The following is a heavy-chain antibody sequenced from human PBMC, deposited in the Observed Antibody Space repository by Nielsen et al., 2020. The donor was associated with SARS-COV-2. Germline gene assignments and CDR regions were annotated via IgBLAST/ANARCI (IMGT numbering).Heavy chain of an antibody. D-gene: IGHD3-3*01. CDR3: TRLSDKRVTIFGVIKTDY. CDR1: GFTFGDYA. CDR2: IRSKAYGGTT. J-gene: IGHJ4*02. V-gene: IGHV3-49*04. Sequence: SCTASGFTFGDYAMSWVRQAPGKGLEWVGFIRSKAYGGTTEYAASVKGRFTISRDDSKSIAYLQMNSLKTEDTAMYYCTRLSDKRVTIFGVIKTDYWGQGTLVTVSS.